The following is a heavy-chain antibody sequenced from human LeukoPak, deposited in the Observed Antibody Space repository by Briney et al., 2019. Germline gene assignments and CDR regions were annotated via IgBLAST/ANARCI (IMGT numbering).Heavy chain of an antibody. Sequence: GGSLRLSCAASGFNFNSYGMHWVRQAPGKGLEWVALISYDGSHKDYGGSVKGRFTISRDNSKNTLSLQMNSLGTEDTAVYHCAKDHVSHAFHIWGQGTMVTVSS. V-gene: IGHV3-30*18. CDR1: GFNFNSYG. CDR2: ISYDGSHK. D-gene: IGHD5/OR15-5a*01. CDR3: AKDHVSHAFHI. J-gene: IGHJ3*02.